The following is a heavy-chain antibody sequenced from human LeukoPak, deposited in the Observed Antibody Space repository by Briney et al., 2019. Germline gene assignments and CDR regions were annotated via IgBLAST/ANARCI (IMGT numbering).Heavy chain of an antibody. J-gene: IGHJ6*02. D-gene: IGHD3-10*01. CDR3: VSLYGSGSYYTAPYYYYYGMDV. V-gene: IGHV3-21*01. Sequence: GGSLRLSCAASGFTFSSYSMNWVRQAPGKGLEWVSSISSSSSYIYYADSVKGRFTISRDNAKNSLYLQMNSLRAEDTAVYYCVSLYGSGSYYTAPYYYYYGMDVWGQGTTVTVSS. CDR2: ISSSSSYI. CDR1: GFTFSSYS.